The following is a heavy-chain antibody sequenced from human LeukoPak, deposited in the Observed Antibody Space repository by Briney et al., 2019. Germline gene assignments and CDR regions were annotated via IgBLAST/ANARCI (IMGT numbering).Heavy chain of an antibody. CDR3: VTQERVVDSTYGMDV. CDR2: IYSGGST. D-gene: IGHD3-22*01. J-gene: IGHJ6*02. V-gene: IGHV3-53*04. Sequence: GGSLRLSCAASGFTVSSNYMSWVRQAPGKGLEWVSVIYSGGSTYYADSVKGRFTISRHNSKNTLYLQMNSLRAEDTAVYYCVTQERVVDSTYGMDVWGQGTTVTVSS. CDR1: GFTVSSNY.